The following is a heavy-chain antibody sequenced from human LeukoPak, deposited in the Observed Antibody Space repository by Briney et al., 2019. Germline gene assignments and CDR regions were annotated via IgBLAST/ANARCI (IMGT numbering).Heavy chain of an antibody. CDR3: AIGTPRTIFGVVISYFDY. CDR2: ISAYNGNT. Sequence: ASVKVSCKASGYTFTSYGISWVRQAPGQGLEWMGWISAYNGNTNYAQKLQGRVTMTTDTSTSTAYMELRSLRSDDTAVYYCAIGTPRTIFGVVISYFDYWGQGTLVTVPS. J-gene: IGHJ4*02. D-gene: IGHD3-3*01. V-gene: IGHV1-18*01. CDR1: GYTFTSYG.